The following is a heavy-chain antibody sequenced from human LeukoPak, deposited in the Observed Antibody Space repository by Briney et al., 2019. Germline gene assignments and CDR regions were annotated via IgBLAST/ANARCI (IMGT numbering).Heavy chain of an antibody. D-gene: IGHD4-23*01. J-gene: IGHJ4*02. CDR2: IIPILGIA. V-gene: IGHV1-69*02. CDR1: GGTFSSYT. Sequence: GASVKVSCKASGGTFSSYTISWVRQAPGQGLEWMGRIIPILGIANYAQKFQGRVTITADKSTSTAYMELSSLRSEDTAVYYCARAWTTVVNPSVYYFDYWGQGALVTVSS. CDR3: ARAWTTVVNPSVYYFDY.